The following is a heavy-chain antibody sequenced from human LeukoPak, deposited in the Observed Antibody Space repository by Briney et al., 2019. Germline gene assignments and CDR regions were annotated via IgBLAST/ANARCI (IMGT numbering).Heavy chain of an antibody. CDR1: DGSISNYY. J-gene: IGHJ4*02. CDR3: ARYSNYGDYFDY. CDR2: ISSSGST. V-gene: IGHV4-59*12. D-gene: IGHD4-11*01. Sequence: SETLSLTCTVSDGSISNYYWSWIRQPPGKGLKWIGYISSSGSTNYSPSLKSRVTISVDRSKNQFSLKLSSVTAADTAVYYCARYSNYGDYFDYWGQGTLVTVSS.